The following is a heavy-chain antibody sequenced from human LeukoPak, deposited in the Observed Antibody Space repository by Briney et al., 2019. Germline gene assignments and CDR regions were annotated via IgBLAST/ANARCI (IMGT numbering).Heavy chain of an antibody. CDR2: ISSSGSTI. D-gene: IGHD2-2*01. CDR1: GFTFSDYY. J-gene: IGHJ5*02. V-gene: IGHV3-11*01. CDR3: AKDPVRVVVPAAIEVLS. Sequence: PGGSLRLSCAASGFTFSDYYMSWIRQAPGKGLEWVSYISSSGSTIYYADSVKGRFTISRDNAKNSLYLQMNSLRAEDTAVYYCAKDPVRVVVPAAIEVLSWGQGTLVTVSS.